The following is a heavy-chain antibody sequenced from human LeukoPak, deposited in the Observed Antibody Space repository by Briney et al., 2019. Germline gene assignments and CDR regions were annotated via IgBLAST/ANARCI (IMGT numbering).Heavy chain of an antibody. CDR1: GFTFSSYE. D-gene: IGHD2-15*01. V-gene: IGHV3-48*03. CDR2: ISSSGSTT. Sequence: GGSLRLSCAASGFTFSSYEMNWVRQAPGKGLEWVSYISSSGSTTYYADSVKGRFTISRDNAKNSLYLQMNSLRAEDTAVYYCARSSRDCSGGSCYPTYYYYYMDVWGKGTTVTVSS. J-gene: IGHJ6*03. CDR3: ARSSRDCSGGSCYPTYYYYYMDV.